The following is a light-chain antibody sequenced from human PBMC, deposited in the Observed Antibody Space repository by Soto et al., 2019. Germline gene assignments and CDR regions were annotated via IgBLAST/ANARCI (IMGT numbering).Light chain of an antibody. J-gene: IGLJ2*01. CDR3: STFAVSPVI. CDR2: EVS. CDR1: SSDVGGYNY. Sequence: QSVLTQPASVSGSPGQSITISCTGTSSDVGGYNYVSWYQQHPGKAPKLMIYEVSNRPSGVSNRFSGSKSGNTASLTVSGLQADDEADYYCSTFAVSPVIFGGGTKLTVL. V-gene: IGLV2-14*01.